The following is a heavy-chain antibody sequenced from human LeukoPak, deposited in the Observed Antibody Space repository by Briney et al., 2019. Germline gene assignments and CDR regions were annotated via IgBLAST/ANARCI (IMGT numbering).Heavy chain of an antibody. CDR2: INQDGSEK. J-gene: IGHJ5*02. V-gene: IGHV3-7*01. D-gene: IGHD6-19*01. CDR1: GFTFSCYW. Sequence: PGGSLRLSCAASGFTFSCYWMSWVRQAPGKGMECVANINQDGSEKYYVDSVKGRFTISRDNAKNSLYLQLNSLRAEDTAVYYCARRRTWKYSSGWHNWFDPWGQGTLVTVSS. CDR3: ARRRTWKYSSGWHNWFDP.